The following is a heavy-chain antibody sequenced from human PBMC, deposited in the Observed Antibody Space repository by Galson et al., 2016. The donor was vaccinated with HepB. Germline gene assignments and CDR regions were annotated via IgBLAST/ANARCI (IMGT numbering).Heavy chain of an antibody. D-gene: IGHD4/OR15-4a*01. CDR2: ISGSAVYT. V-gene: IGHV3-23*01. CDR1: GFTFHNYG. Sequence: SLRLSCAGSGFTFHNYGMSWVRQAPGKGLEWVSSISGSAVYTNYADSVKGRFTISRDNSETTLHLQMDSLRAEDTAVYYCAKNRYDYGPLEDWGQGTLVTVSS. J-gene: IGHJ4*02. CDR3: AKNRYDYGPLED.